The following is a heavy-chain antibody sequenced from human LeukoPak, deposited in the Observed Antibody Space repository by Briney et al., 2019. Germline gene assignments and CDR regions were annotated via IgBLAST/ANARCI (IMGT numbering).Heavy chain of an antibody. D-gene: IGHD3-3*01. Sequence: PSETLSLTCTVSGASISSYYWTWIRQPPGQGLECIGYISYSGSTKYNPSLRSRATISVDTFKNHFSLKLTSVTAADSAVYFCARGTWGDNDFWSGEPINWFDPWGQGSLVTVS. CDR1: GASISSYY. V-gene: IGHV4-59*01. CDR2: ISYSGST. CDR3: ARGTWGDNDFWSGEPINWFDP. J-gene: IGHJ5*02.